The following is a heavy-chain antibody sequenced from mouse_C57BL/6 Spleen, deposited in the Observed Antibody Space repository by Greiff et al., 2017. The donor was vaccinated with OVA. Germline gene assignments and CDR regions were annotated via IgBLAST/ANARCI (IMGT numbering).Heavy chain of an antibody. CDR1: GFNIKDYY. D-gene: IGHD2-5*01. Sequence: VQLQQSGAELVKPGASVKLSCTASGFNIKDYYMHWVKQRTEQGLEWIGRIDPEDGETKYAPKFQGKATITADTSSNTAYLQISSLTSEDTAVYYCARSYSNYWYFDVWGTGTTVTVSS. CDR3: ARSYSNYWYFDV. J-gene: IGHJ1*03. V-gene: IGHV14-2*01. CDR2: IDPEDGET.